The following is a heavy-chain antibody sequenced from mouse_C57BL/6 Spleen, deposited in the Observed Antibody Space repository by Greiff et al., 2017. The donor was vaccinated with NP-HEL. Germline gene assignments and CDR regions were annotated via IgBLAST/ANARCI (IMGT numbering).Heavy chain of an antibody. Sequence: EVNVVESGGDLVKPGGSLKLSCAASGFTFSSYGMSWVRQTPDKRLEWVATISSGGSYTYYPDSVKGRFTISRDNAKNTLYLQMSSLKSEYTAMYYSARQNDGYYLDPYYFGYWGQGTTLTVSS. CDR3: ARQNDGYYLDPYYFGY. V-gene: IGHV5-6*01. J-gene: IGHJ2*01. D-gene: IGHD2-3*01. CDR1: GFTFSSYG. CDR2: ISSGGSYT.